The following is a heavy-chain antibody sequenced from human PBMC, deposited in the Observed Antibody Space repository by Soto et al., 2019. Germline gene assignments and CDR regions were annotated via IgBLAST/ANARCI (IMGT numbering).Heavy chain of an antibody. J-gene: IGHJ6*02. CDR1: GFTFSAYS. Sequence: GGSLRLSCAASGFTFSAYSMNWVRQAPGKGLEWVSSISSTSGYIYYAGSMQGRFTISRDNAKNSLYLQMNSLRAEDTAVYYCARDPTLHSLYYYGMDVWGQGTTVTVSS. V-gene: IGHV3-21*06. CDR2: ISSTSGYI. CDR3: ARDPTLHSLYYYGMDV. D-gene: IGHD2-15*01.